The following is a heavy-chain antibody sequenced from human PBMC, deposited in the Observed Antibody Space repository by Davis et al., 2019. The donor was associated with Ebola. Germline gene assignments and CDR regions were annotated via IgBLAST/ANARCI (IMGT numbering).Heavy chain of an antibody. J-gene: IGHJ4*02. CDR2: IRSKANSYAT. V-gene: IGHV3-73*01. CDR1: GFTFSSHN. Sequence: GGSLRLSCAVSGFTFSSHNMNWVRQASGKGLEWVGRIRSKANSYATAYAASVKGRFTISRDDSKNTAYLQMNSLKTEDTAVYYCTPRFDYWGQGTLVTVSS. CDR3: TPRFDY.